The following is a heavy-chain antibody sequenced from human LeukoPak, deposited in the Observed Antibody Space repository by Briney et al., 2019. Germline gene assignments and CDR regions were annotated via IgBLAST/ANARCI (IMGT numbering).Heavy chain of an antibody. CDR1: GFTFSSYS. J-gene: IGHJ4*02. CDR3: AKDHGSGSYCFDY. CDR2: ISYDGSNK. Sequence: GGSLRLSCAASGFTFSSYSMNWVRQAPGKGLEWVAVISYDGSNKYYADSVKGRFTISRDNSKNTLYLQMNSLRAEDTAVYYCAKDHGSGSYCFDYWGQGTLVTVSS. D-gene: IGHD3-10*01. V-gene: IGHV3-30*18.